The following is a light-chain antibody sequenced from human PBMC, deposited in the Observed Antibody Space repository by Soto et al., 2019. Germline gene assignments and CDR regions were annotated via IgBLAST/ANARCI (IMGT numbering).Light chain of an antibody. CDR3: LQDHNYPLT. CDR2: DVF. J-gene: IGKJ4*01. Sequence: DIRMTQFPSTLSASVGDSVTITCWASQSISSWLDWYQQKQGKAPKLLIYDVFSLESGVPSRLSGSGYGTDLTITISSMKTEDFETYYCLQDHNYPLTFGGGTKVDIK. CDR1: QSISSW. V-gene: IGKV1-5*01.